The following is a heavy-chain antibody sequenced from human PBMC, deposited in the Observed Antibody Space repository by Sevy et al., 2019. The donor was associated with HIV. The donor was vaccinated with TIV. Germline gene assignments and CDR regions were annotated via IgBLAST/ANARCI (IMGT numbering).Heavy chain of an antibody. D-gene: IGHD3-3*01. J-gene: IGHJ5*01. Sequence: GGSLRLSCAASGFSFSHYGMHWVRQAPGKGLEWVTVISCDGRKEYYAGSVKGRFTISRDNSKNTLYLQMRSLRDEDTSVYYCAKGGWVSIFGAFDSWGQGTPVTVSS. CDR1: GFSFSHYG. V-gene: IGHV3-30*18. CDR3: AKGGWVSIFGAFDS. CDR2: ISCDGRKE.